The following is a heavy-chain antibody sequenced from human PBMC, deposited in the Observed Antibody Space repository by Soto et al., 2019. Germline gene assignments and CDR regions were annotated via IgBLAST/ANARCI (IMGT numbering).Heavy chain of an antibody. V-gene: IGHV4-34*01. J-gene: IGHJ5*02. D-gene: IGHD2-2*01. CDR2: INHSGST. CDR1: GGSFSGYY. CDR3: ARGWNVVVPAAIWFDP. Sequence: SETLSLTCAVYGGSFSGYYWSWIRQPPGKGLEWIGEINHSGSTNYNPSLKSRVTISVDTSKNQFSLKLSSVTAADTAVYYCARGWNVVVPAAIWFDPWGQGTLVTVSS.